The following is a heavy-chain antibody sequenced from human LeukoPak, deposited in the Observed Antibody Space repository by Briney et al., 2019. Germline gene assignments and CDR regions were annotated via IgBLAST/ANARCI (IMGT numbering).Heavy chain of an antibody. CDR2: ISSSGSTV. J-gene: IGHJ4*02. D-gene: IGHD6-19*01. CDR3: ARDLSSGWYLSSASYYFDY. Sequence: GGSLRLSCAASEFTFSNYEMTWVRQAPGKGPEWVSYISSSGSTVYYADSVKGRFTISRDNAKNSLYLQMNSLRAEDTAVYYCARDLSSGWYLSSASYYFDYWGQGTLVTVSS. V-gene: IGHV3-48*03. CDR1: EFTFSNYE.